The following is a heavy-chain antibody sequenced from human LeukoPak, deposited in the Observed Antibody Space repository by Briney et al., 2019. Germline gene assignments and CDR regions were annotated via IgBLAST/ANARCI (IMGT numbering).Heavy chain of an antibody. D-gene: IGHD5-18*01. Sequence: PGGSLRLSCAASGFTLSSYAMSWVRQAPGKGLEWVSAISGSGGSTYYADSVKGRFTISRDNSKNTLYLQMNSLRAEDTAVYYCAAGDGSYSNPFDPWGQGTLVTVSS. V-gene: IGHV3-23*01. CDR2: ISGSGGST. J-gene: IGHJ5*02. CDR1: GFTLSSYA. CDR3: AAGDGSYSNPFDP.